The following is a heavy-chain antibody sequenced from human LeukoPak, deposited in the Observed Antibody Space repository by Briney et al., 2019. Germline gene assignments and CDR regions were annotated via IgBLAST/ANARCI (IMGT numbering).Heavy chain of an antibody. Sequence: SETLSLTCTVSGGSISSGDYYWSWIRQPPGKGLEWIGFIYYSGNVYYNSSLKSRVTISVDTSKNQFSLRLRSVTAADTAVYYCAGWSEFFDCWGQGTLVTVCS. CDR1: GGSISSGDYY. CDR3: AGWSEFFDC. V-gene: IGHV4-30-4*08. CDR2: IYYSGNV. J-gene: IGHJ4*02.